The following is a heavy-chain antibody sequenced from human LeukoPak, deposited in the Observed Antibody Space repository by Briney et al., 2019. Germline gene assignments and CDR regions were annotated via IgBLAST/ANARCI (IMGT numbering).Heavy chain of an antibody. Sequence: PSGTLSLTCAVSGGSISSTNWWNWVRQPPGKGLEWIGQIYHSGSTNYNPSLQSRVTVSVDKSKNQFSLKLSSVTAADTAIYYCARDKRITGTTVGMDVWGQGTTVTVSS. CDR1: GGSISSTNW. D-gene: IGHD1/OR15-1a*01. CDR3: ARDKRITGTTVGMDV. V-gene: IGHV4-4*02. CDR2: IYHSGST. J-gene: IGHJ6*02.